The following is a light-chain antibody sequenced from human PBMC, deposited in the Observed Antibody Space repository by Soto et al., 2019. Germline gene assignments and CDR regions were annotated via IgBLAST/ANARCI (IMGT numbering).Light chain of an antibody. Sequence: DIQMTQSPSSLSASVGDRVTITCRASQNIGSFLNWYQQKPGKAPKLLIYAASSLQSGVPSRFSGSGSGTDFTLTITTLQPEDFATYHCQQSYGNPGVGPGTKVDTK. CDR3: QQSYGNPG. CDR1: QNIGSF. V-gene: IGKV1-39*01. CDR2: AAS. J-gene: IGKJ3*01.